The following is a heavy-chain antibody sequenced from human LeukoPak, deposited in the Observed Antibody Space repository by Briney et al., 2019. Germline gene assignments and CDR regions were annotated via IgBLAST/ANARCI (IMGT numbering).Heavy chain of an antibody. V-gene: IGHV1-69*04. CDR2: IIPILGIA. CDR3: ATVLTRRSIVGASYFDY. J-gene: IGHJ4*02. CDR1: GGTFSSYA. D-gene: IGHD1-26*01. Sequence: SVKVSCKASGGTFSSYAISWVRQAPGQGLEWMGRIIPILGIANYAQKFQGRVTITADKSTSTAYMELSSLRSEDTAVYYCATVLTRRSIVGASYFDYWGQGTLVTVSS.